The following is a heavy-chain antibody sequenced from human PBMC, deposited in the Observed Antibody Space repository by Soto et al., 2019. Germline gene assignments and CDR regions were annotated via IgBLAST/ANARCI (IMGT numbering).Heavy chain of an antibody. CDR3: ASPLVTAPHDAFDI. V-gene: IGHV3-48*03. J-gene: IGHJ3*02. CDR1: CFTLSTYE. CDR2: ISTSGRPI. D-gene: IGHD2-21*02. Sequence: GSLRLSCVASCFTLSTYEMQWVRQAPGKGLEWVSCISTSGRPIYYADSVNGRFTISRDNAKDSLFLQMDSLRAEDTAVYYCASPLVTAPHDAFDIWGQGTMVTVSS.